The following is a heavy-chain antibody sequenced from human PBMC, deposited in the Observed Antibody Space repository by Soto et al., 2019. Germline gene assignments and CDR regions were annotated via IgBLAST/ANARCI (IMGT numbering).Heavy chain of an antibody. CDR1: GFTFTSSV. CDR3: ARFVRANYFDY. V-gene: IGHV1-58*01. D-gene: IGHD1-26*01. J-gene: IGHJ4*02. CDR2: IVVGSGNT. Sequence: ASVKVSCKASGFTFTSSVVQWVRQARGQRLEWIGWIVVGSGNTNYAQKFQERVTITRDTSTSTVYMELSSLRSEDTAVYYCARFVRANYFDYWGQGTLVTVSS.